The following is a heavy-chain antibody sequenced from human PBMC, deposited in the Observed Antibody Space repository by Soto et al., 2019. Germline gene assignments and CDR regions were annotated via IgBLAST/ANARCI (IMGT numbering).Heavy chain of an antibody. V-gene: IGHV3-30*18. CDR1: GFTFSSYG. J-gene: IGHJ3*02. CDR3: AKDAYYDSSGYRFYDAFDI. Sequence: GGSLRLSCAASGFTFSSYGMHWVRQAPGKGLEWVAVISYDGSNKYYADSVKGRFTISRDNSKNTLYLQMNSLRAEDTAVYYCAKDAYYDSSGYRFYDAFDIWGQGTMVTVSS. CDR2: ISYDGSNK. D-gene: IGHD3-22*01.